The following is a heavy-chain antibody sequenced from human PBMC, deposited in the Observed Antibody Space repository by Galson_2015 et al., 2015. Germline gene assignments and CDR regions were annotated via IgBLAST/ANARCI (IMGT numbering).Heavy chain of an antibody. CDR2: INAGNGNT. CDR1: GYTFTSYA. J-gene: IGHJ4*02. CDR3: ARGYCSGGSCYCGY. D-gene: IGHD2-15*01. Sequence: SVKVSCKASGYTFTSYAMHWVRQAPGQRLEWMGWINAGNGNTKYSQKFQGRVTITRDTSASTAYMELSSLRSEDTAVYYCARGYCSGGSCYCGYWGQGTLVTVSS. V-gene: IGHV1-3*01.